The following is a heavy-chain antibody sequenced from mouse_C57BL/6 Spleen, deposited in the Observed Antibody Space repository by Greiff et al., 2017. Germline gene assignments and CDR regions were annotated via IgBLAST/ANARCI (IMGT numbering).Heavy chain of an antibody. CDR1: GYTFTSYG. CDR2: IYPRSGNT. Sequence: VQVVESGAELARPGASVKLSCKASGYTFTSYGISWVKQRTGQGLEWIGEIYPRSGNTYYNEKFKGKATLTADKSSSTAYMELRSLTSEDSAVYFCARGGPNWDGDYWGQGTTLTVSS. D-gene: IGHD4-1*01. CDR3: ARGGPNWDGDY. V-gene: IGHV1-81*01. J-gene: IGHJ2*01.